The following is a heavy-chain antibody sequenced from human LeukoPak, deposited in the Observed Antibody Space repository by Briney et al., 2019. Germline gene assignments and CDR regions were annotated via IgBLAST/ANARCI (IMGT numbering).Heavy chain of an antibody. CDR1: GFSFSSYW. D-gene: IGHD3-9*01. J-gene: IGHJ4*02. CDR3: AREGYFDWD. Sequence: GGSLRLSCAASGFSFSSYWMSWVRQAPGKGLQWVANIKPDGSEKYYVDSVKGRFTISRDNAKNSLYLQMNSLGAEGTAVYYCAREGYFDWDWGQGTLVTVSS. CDR2: IKPDGSEK. V-gene: IGHV3-7*01.